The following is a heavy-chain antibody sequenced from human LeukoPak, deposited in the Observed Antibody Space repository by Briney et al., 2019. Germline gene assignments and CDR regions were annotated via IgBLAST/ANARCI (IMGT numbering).Heavy chain of an antibody. D-gene: IGHD6-13*01. CDR2: IIPIFGTA. CDR1: GGTFSSYA. CDR3: ARGPAAYYYYYMDV. Sequence: GSSVKVSCKASGGTFSSYAISWVRQAPGQGLEWVGGIIPIFGTANYAQKFQGRVTITTDESTSTDYMELSRLRSEDTAVYYCARGPAAYYYYYMDVWGKGTTVTVSS. J-gene: IGHJ6*03. V-gene: IGHV1-69*05.